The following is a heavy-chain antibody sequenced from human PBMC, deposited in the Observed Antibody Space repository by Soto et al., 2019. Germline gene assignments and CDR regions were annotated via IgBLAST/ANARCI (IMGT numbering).Heavy chain of an antibody. Sequence: SETLSLTXAVYGGSFSGYYWSWIRQPPGKGLEWIGEINHSGSTNYNPSLKSRVTISVDTSKNQFSLKLSSVTAADTAVYYCARRGKLVVAATKGMDVWGQGTTVTVSS. D-gene: IGHD2-15*01. CDR3: ARRGKLVVAATKGMDV. J-gene: IGHJ6*02. CDR2: INHSGST. CDR1: GGSFSGYY. V-gene: IGHV4-34*01.